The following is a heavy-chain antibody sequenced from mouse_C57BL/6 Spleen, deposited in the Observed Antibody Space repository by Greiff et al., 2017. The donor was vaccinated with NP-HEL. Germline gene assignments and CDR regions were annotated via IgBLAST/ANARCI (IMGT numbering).Heavy chain of an antibody. V-gene: IGHV5-17*01. CDR1: GFTFSDYG. CDR2: ISSGSSTI. CDR3: ARPQFADYAMDY. J-gene: IGHJ4*01. Sequence: EVQVVESGGGLVKPGGSLKLSCAASGFTFSDYGMHWVRQAPEKGLEWVAYISSGSSTIYYADTVKGRFTIARDNAKNTLFLQMTSLRSEDTAMYYCARPQFADYAMDYWGQGTSVTVSS.